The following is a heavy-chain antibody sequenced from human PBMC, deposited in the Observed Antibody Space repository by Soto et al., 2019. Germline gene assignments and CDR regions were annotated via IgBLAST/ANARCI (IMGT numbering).Heavy chain of an antibody. CDR1: GGSISSNLYY. CDR3: ARQTGAFGYYFDS. V-gene: IGHV4-39*01. CDR2: VYHTGNT. D-gene: IGHD3-3*01. J-gene: IGHJ4*02. Sequence: QVRLQESGPGLVKPSETLSLACSVSGGSISSNLYYWGWVRQPPGQGLKWLGAVYHTGNTWYNPSLKSRVTISVDTSKSQFSLKLKSVSASDTAIYYCARQTGAFGYYFDSWGPGLLVTISS.